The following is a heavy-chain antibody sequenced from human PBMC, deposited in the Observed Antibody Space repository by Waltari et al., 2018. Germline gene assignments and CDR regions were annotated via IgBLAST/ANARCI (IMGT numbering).Heavy chain of an antibody. CDR1: GYTFTGYY. Sequence: QVQLVQSGAEVKKPGASVKVSCKASGYTFTGYYMHWVRQAPGQGLGWMAWINPNKGGANNAQKFQGRVTMTRDTSIRTAYMELSRLRSDDTAVYYCVRDDGIAAAGTEYLQHWGQGTLVTVSS. CDR3: VRDDGIAAAGTEYLQH. V-gene: IGHV1-2*02. CDR2: INPNKGGA. J-gene: IGHJ1*01. D-gene: IGHD6-13*01.